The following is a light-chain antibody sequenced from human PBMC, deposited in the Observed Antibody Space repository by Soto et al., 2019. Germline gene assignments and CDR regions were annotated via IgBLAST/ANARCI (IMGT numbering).Light chain of an antibody. CDR3: CSYAGSNTLV. V-gene: IGLV2-11*01. J-gene: IGLJ3*02. CDR2: DVY. Sequence: QSVLTQPRSVSGSPGQSVTISCTGTSSDVGGYNYVTWYQQHAGKAPKLTIYDVYKRPSGVPDRFSGSKSGNTASLTISRLQAEDEAEYYCCSYAGSNTLVFGGGTKVTVL. CDR1: SSDVGGYNY.